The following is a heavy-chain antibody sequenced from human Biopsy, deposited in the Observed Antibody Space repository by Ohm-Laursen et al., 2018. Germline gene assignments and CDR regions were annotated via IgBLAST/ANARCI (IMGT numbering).Heavy chain of an antibody. CDR2: IYYSGNT. V-gene: IGHV4-39*01. D-gene: IGHD3-3*01. CDR1: GCSISDSTYH. CDR3: ARQVDFWSGYVDY. Sequence: GTLSLTCTVSGCSISDSTYHWGWIRQSPGKGLEWIGNIYYSGNTDYSPSLKSRVTISVDTSNNQFSLKLRSVTAADTAVYYCARQVDFWSGYVDYWGQGTLVAVSS. J-gene: IGHJ4*02.